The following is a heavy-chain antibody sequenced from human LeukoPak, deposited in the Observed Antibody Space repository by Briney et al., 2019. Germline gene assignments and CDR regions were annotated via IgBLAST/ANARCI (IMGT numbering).Heavy chain of an antibody. Sequence: GASVNVSCKASGGTFSSYAISWVRQAPGQGLEWMGRIIPILGIANYAQKFQGRVTITADKSTSTAYMELSSLRSGDTAVYYCARVVASGSGWYFHYNGMDVWGQGTTVTVSS. CDR3: ARVVASGSGWYFHYNGMDV. J-gene: IGHJ6*02. CDR2: IIPILGIA. V-gene: IGHV1-69*04. D-gene: IGHD6-19*01. CDR1: GGTFSSYA.